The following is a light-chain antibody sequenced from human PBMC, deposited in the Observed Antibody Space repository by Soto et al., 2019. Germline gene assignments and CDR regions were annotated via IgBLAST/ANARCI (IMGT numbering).Light chain of an antibody. CDR1: SGYSNYK. J-gene: IGLJ2*01. CDR2: VGTGGIVG. V-gene: IGLV9-49*01. Sequence: QSVLTQPPSASASLGASVTLTCTLSSGYSNYKVDWYQQRPGKGPRFVMRVGTGGIVGSKGDGIPDRFSFLGSGLNRYLTIKNIQEEDESDYHCGADPGSGSNVAVVFGGGTKLTVL. CDR3: GADPGSGSNVAVV.